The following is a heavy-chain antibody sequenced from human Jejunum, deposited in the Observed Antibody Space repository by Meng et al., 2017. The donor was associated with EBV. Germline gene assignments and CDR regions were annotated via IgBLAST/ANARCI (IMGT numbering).Heavy chain of an antibody. Sequence: QVQLQESGPGLVKPSETLSLTCTVSGGSISSSSFYWAWIRQPPGKGLEWIGSIYYSGSTYYNPSLKSRVTISEDTSKNQLSLKLNSVTAADTAVYYCARDHRGSPGLDPWCQGTLVTVSS. CDR2: IYYSGST. CDR1: GGSISSSSFY. D-gene: IGHD1-26*01. J-gene: IGHJ5*02. CDR3: ARDHRGSPGLDP. V-gene: IGHV4-39*07.